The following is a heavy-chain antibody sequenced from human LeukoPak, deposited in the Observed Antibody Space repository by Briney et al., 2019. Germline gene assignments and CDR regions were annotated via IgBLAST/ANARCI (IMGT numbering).Heavy chain of an antibody. D-gene: IGHD6-13*01. J-gene: IGHJ4*02. CDR3: ARASSIGAAGLFDS. CDR2: IYSGGTA. V-gene: IGHV3-53*01. Sequence: GGSLRLSCAASGFTVSSNYMSWVRQAPGKGLEWVSVIYSGGTAYYADSVKGRFTISRDNSKNTLYLQMNSLRAEDTAVYYCARASSIGAAGLFDSWGQGTLVTVSS. CDR1: GFTVSSNY.